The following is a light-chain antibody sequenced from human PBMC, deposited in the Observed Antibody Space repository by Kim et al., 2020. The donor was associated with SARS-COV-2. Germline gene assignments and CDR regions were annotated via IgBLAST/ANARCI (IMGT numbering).Light chain of an antibody. CDR1: SSDIGGYKY. Sequence: QSALTQPPSASGSPGQSVTISCTGTSSDIGGYKYVSSYQQHPGKVPKVNIYEVSKWPSGVPDGFSDSKSGTTASLTVSGLQAEDEGQYFCGSYAGTNAYVFGAGTKVTVL. CDR2: EVS. V-gene: IGLV2-8*01. CDR3: GSYAGTNAYV. J-gene: IGLJ1*01.